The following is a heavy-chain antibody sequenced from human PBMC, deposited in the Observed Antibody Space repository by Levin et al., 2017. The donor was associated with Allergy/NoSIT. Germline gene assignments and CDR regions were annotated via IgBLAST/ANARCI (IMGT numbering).Heavy chain of an antibody. J-gene: IGHJ5*01. CDR1: GFTFDDFA. CDR3: AKGSSAGPAYNWFDS. CDR2: ISWNSGDL. Sequence: GGSLRLSCAASGFTFDDFAMHWVRHTPGKGLEWVSGISWNSGDLYYADSVKGRFTISRDNAKKSLYLQMGSLRSDDTAFYYCAKGSSAGPAYNWFDSWGQGVLVTVSS. D-gene: IGHD3-22*01. V-gene: IGHV3-9*01.